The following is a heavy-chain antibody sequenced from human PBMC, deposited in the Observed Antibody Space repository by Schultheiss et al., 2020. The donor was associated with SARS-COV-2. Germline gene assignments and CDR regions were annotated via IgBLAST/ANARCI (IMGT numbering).Heavy chain of an antibody. CDR2: INHSGST. J-gene: IGHJ5*02. CDR1: GGSISSYY. D-gene: IGHD5-24*01. V-gene: IGHV4-59*08. Sequence: SETLSLTCTVSGGSISSYYWSWIRQPPGKGLEWIGEINHSGSTNYNPSLKSRVSISIDTSKNQFSLKLSSVTAADTAVYYCARRERWLPKGGWFDPWGQGTLVTVSS. CDR3: ARRERWLPKGGWFDP.